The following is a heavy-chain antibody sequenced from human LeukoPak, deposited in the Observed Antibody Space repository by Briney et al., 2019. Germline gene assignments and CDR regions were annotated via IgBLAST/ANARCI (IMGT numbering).Heavy chain of an antibody. Sequence: ASVKVSCKASGYTFTGYYMHWVRQAPGQGLEWMGWINPNSGGTNYAQKFQGRVTMTRDTSISTAYMELSRLRSDDTAVYYCARGEPYYDILTGYYIPLNFDYWGQGTLVTVSS. J-gene: IGHJ4*02. CDR1: GYTFTGYY. CDR2: INPNSGGT. D-gene: IGHD3-9*01. V-gene: IGHV1-2*02. CDR3: ARGEPYYDILTGYYIPLNFDY.